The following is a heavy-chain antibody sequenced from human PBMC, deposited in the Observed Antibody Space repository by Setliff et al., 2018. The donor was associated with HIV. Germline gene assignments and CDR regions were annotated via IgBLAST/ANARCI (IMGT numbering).Heavy chain of an antibody. Sequence: SETLSLTCTVSGGSIRSNDWWSWVRQPPGKGLELIGEIHHSGSTNYNPSLKSRITISLDTSKNQFSLKLSSVTAADTAVYYCARIGEWELLKGRAFDIWGQGTMVTVSS. CDR3: ARIGEWELLKGRAFDI. D-gene: IGHD1-26*01. CDR2: IHHSGST. CDR1: GGSIRSNDW. J-gene: IGHJ3*02. V-gene: IGHV4-4*02.